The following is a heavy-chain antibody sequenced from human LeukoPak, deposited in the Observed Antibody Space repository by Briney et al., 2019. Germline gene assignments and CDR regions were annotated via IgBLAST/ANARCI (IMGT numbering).Heavy chain of an antibody. CDR1: GFTFGSYA. V-gene: IGHV3-30*04. D-gene: IGHD5-12*01. CDR3: ARSDIVATCDAFDI. Sequence: GGSLRLSCAASGFTFGSYAMHWVRQAPGKGLEWVAVISYDGSNKYYADSVKGRFTISRDNSKNTLYLQMNGLRAEDTAVYYCARSDIVATCDAFDIWGQGTMVTVSS. J-gene: IGHJ3*02. CDR2: ISYDGSNK.